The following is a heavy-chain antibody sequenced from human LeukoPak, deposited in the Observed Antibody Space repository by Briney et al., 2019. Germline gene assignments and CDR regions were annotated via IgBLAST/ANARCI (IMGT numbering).Heavy chain of an antibody. Sequence: SETLSLTCTVSGGSISSSLYYWGWVRQPPGKGLEWVGSIYYGANTYYNPSLKSRLTISVDTSKNQVSLKLRSVTAADTALYFCAGGQTLDWLSNYFDSWGQGILVIVSS. V-gene: IGHV4-39*01. CDR2: IYYGANT. CDR1: GGSISSSLYY. D-gene: IGHD3-3*01. J-gene: IGHJ4*02. CDR3: AGGQTLDWLSNYFDS.